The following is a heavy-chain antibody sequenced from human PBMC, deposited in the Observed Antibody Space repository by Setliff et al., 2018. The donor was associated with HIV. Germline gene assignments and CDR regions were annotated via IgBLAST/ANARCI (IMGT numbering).Heavy chain of an antibody. CDR2: IHHTGYI. CDR3: AAATTLLSPRA. Sequence: SETLSLTCAVYGGPSTNHYWNWIRQSPGMGLEWIAEIHHTGYINYNPSLRSRVSVSRDMSSNQFSLRLSSVTAADTAVYYCAAATTLLSPRAWGQGTLVTVSS. CDR1: GGPSTNHY. J-gene: IGHJ5*02. V-gene: IGHV4-34*01. D-gene: IGHD2-15*01.